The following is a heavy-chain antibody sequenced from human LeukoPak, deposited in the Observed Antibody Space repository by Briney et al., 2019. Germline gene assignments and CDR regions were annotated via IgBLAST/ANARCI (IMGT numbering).Heavy chain of an antibody. J-gene: IGHJ3*02. V-gene: IGHV3-30*02. CDR3: AKDAPIFNDAFDI. CDR2: IWYDGSNK. Sequence: PGGSLRLSCAASGFTFSSYGMHWVRQAPGKGLEWVAVIWYDGSNKYYADSVKGRFTISRDNSKNTLYLQMNSLRAEDTAVYYCAKDAPIFNDAFDIWGQGTMVTVSS. CDR1: GFTFSSYG.